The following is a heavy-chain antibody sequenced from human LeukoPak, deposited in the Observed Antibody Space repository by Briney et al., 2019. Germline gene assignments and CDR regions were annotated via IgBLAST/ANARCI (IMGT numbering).Heavy chain of an antibody. CDR3: ARATFDIVVVPAATYYFDY. V-gene: IGHV4-4*02. J-gene: IGHJ4*02. CDR1: GGSISSSNW. D-gene: IGHD2-2*01. Sequence: SETLSLTCAVSGGSISSSNWWSWVRQPPGKGLEWIGYIYHSGSTYYNPSLKSRVTISVDRSKNQFSLKLSSVTAADTAVYYCARATFDIVVVPAATYYFDYWGQGTLVTVSS. CDR2: IYHSGST.